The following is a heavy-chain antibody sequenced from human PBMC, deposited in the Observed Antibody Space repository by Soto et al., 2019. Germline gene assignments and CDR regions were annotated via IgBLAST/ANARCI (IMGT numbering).Heavy chain of an antibody. D-gene: IGHD6-6*01. CDR3: ARDSPPPGYSSSSGFDY. Sequence: ASVKVSCKASGGTFSSYAISWVRQAPGQGLEWMGGIIPIFGTANYAQKFQGRVTITADESTSTAYMELSSLRSEDTAVYYCARDSPPPGYSSSSGFDYWGQGTLVTVSS. CDR1: GGTFSSYA. CDR2: IIPIFGTA. J-gene: IGHJ4*02. V-gene: IGHV1-69*13.